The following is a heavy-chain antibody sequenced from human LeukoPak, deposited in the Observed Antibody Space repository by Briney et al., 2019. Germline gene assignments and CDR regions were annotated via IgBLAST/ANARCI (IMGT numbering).Heavy chain of an antibody. V-gene: IGHV4-61*02. CDR3: ARGVVGSPNWFDP. CDR1: GGSISSGSYY. D-gene: IGHD1-14*01. Sequence: SETLSLTCTVSGGSISSGSYYWSWIRQPAGKGLEWIGRIYTSGSTNYNPSLKSRVTISVDTSKNQFSLKLSSVTPEDTAVYYCARGVVGSPNWFDPWGQGTLVTVSS. CDR2: IYTSGST. J-gene: IGHJ5*02.